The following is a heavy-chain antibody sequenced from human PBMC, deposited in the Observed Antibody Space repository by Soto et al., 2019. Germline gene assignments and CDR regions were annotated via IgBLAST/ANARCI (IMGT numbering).Heavy chain of an antibody. J-gene: IGHJ4*02. CDR1: GGTFSSYA. CDR3: ASTSYCGGDCYSD. V-gene: IGHV1-69*13. D-gene: IGHD2-21*02. Sequence: GASVKVSCKASGGTFSSYAISWVRQAPGQGLEWMGGIIPIFGTANYAQKFQGRVTITADESTSTAYMELSSLRSKDTAVYYCASTSYCGGDCYSDWGQGTLVTVSS. CDR2: IIPIFGTA.